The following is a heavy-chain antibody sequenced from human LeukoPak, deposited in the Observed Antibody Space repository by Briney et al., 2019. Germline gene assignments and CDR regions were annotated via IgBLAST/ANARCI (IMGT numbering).Heavy chain of an antibody. D-gene: IGHD3-3*01. CDR1: GFTFDDYA. J-gene: IGHJ3*02. V-gene: IGHV3-9*01. CDR3: ARGYYDFWSGYSSGAFDI. Sequence: GGSLRLSCAASGFTFDDYAMHWVRQAPGKGLEWVSGISWNSGSIGYADSVKGRFTISRDNAKNTLYLQMNSLRAEDTAVYYCARGYYDFWSGYSSGAFDIWGQGTMVTVSS. CDR2: ISWNSGSI.